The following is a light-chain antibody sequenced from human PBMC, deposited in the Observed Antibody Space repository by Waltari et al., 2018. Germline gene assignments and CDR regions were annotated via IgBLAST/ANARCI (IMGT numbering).Light chain of an antibody. CDR1: QSVSSNY. CDR3: QQYGRSPWT. V-gene: IGKV3-20*01. Sequence: FVLTQSPGTLSLSPGERVTLSCRASQSVSSNYLAWYQQKPGQAPRLLIYDAANRASGIADRFSGSGPGTDFTLTISRLEPEDVAVYYCQQYGRSPWTFGQGTKVEIK. J-gene: IGKJ1*01. CDR2: DAA.